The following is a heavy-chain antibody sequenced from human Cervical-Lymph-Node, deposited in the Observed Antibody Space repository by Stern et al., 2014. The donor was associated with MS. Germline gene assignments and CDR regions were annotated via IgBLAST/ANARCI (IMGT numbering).Heavy chain of an antibody. CDR2: IYYDGGNR. J-gene: IGHJ1*01. CDR3: AREGGNTAEYFQH. CDR1: GFTFSSSG. Sequence: VQLVESGGGVVQPGRSLRLSCAASGFTFSSSGMHWVRQAPGKGLEWLAIIYYDGGNRYYADSVKGRFTISRDNSKNTLYLQMNSLRAEDTAVYYCAREGGNTAEYFQHWGQGTLVTVSS. V-gene: IGHV3-33*01. D-gene: IGHD4-23*01.